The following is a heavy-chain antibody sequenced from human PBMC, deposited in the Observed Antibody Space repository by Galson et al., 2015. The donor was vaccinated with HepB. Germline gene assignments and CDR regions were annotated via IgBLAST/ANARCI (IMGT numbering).Heavy chain of an antibody. CDR1: GFSLNDNAVG. Sequence: PALVKPTQTLTLTCTFSGFSLNDNAVGVAWIRQPPGKALEWLALIYWDDVRHYNPSLNNRLAITKDSSKNQVVLTLSDIDPVDTATYYGAHTAGWLPDYWGQGTLVTGST. CDR3: AHTAGWLPDY. J-gene: IGHJ4*02. CDR2: IYWDDVR. V-gene: IGHV2-5*02. D-gene: IGHD5-24*01.